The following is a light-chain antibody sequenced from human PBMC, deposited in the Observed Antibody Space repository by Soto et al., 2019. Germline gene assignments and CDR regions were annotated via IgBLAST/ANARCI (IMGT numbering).Light chain of an antibody. CDR1: QASRSI. Sequence: DIPLTQSPSFLSASVGDRVTITCRASQASRSILAWYQQKPGKAPKLLIYAASALQSGVPSRFSGSGSGTEVTLAISSLQPEDCATYYCQQFNSYPLTFGGGTKVEIK. J-gene: IGKJ4*01. V-gene: IGKV1-9*01. CDR2: AAS. CDR3: QQFNSYPLT.